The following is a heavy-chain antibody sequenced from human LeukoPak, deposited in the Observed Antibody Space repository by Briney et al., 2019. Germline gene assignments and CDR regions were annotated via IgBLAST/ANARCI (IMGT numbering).Heavy chain of an antibody. CDR3: ARDRYGYSGDAFDI. D-gene: IGHD4-17*01. V-gene: IGHV3-48*03. J-gene: IGHJ3*02. CDR1: GFTRRTFE. CDR2: ISFSDSYK. Sequence: GGSLRPSLATSGFTRRTFEIKWVPQAPGEGVEGGSYISFSDSYKYYADSVKGRFTISRDNAKNSLYLQMNGLRAEDTAVYYCARDRYGYSGDAFDIWGQGTMVTVSS.